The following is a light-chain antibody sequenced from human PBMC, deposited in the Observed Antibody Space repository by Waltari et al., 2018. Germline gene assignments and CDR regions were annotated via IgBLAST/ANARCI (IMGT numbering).Light chain of an antibody. V-gene: IGKV4-1*01. J-gene: IGKJ5*01. Sequence: DIVMTQSPDSLAVSLGERATISCKSNQSFMYSSNNKDYLTWYQQEPRQPPKPLFYWASTLESGVPDRVSGSGSATNFTHTISSLQAEDVAVYWCQQYITSPVTFGQGTRLEIK. CDR1: QSFMYSSNNKDY. CDR3: QQYITSPVT. CDR2: WAS.